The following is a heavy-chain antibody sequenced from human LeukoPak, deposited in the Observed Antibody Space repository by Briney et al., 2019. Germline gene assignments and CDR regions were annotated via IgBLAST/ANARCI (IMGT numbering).Heavy chain of an antibody. J-gene: IGHJ4*02. D-gene: IGHD5-18*01. V-gene: IGHV4-59*01. CDR3: AREGYSYGFDY. CDR2: IYYSGST. CDR1: GGSISSYY. Sequence: SETLSLTCSVSGGSISSYYWSWIRQPPGKGLEWIGYIYYSGSTNYNPSLKSRVAISVDTSKNQFSLKLSSATAADTAVHYCAREGYSYGFDYWGQGTLVTVSS.